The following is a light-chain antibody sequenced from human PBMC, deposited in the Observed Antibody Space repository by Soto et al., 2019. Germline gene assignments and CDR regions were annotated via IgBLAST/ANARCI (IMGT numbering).Light chain of an antibody. Sequence: EIVMTQSPATLSVSPGEGATLSCRASQSVGINLAWYQQKPGQAPRVVVYGASTRATGIPDRFGGSRSGTEFTLTINSLEPEDFAVYYCQQRNVWPPITFGQGTRLEIK. CDR2: GAS. V-gene: IGKV3-15*01. CDR1: QSVGIN. J-gene: IGKJ5*01. CDR3: QQRNVWPPIT.